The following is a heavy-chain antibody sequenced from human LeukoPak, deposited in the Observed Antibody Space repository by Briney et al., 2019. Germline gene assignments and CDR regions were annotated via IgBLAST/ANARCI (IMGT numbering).Heavy chain of an antibody. CDR3: ARVIYSGWEGELSD. CDR2: INANSGTT. D-gene: IGHD6-19*01. V-gene: IGHV3-23*01. CDR1: GFAFSFYA. J-gene: IGHJ4*02. Sequence: GGSLRLSCAASGFAFSFYAMSWLRQPPGKGLEWVSTINANSGTTSYAASVRGRFTISRDNAKNTLYLQMNSLRAEDTAVYYCARVIYSGWEGELSDWGQGTLVTVSS.